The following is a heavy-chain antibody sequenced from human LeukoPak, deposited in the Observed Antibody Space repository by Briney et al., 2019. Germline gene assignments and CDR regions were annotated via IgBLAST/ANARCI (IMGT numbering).Heavy chain of an antibody. CDR3: AKSGYSYGLYYYYYMDV. V-gene: IGHV3-23*01. CDR1: GFTLSSYA. Sequence: GGSLRPACAASGFTLSSYAMSWVRQAPGKGREWVSAISGSGGSTYYADSVKGRFTISRDNSKNTLYLQMNSLRAEDTAVYYCAKSGYSYGLYYYYYMDVWGKGTTVTVSS. J-gene: IGHJ6*03. D-gene: IGHD5-18*01. CDR2: ISGSGGST.